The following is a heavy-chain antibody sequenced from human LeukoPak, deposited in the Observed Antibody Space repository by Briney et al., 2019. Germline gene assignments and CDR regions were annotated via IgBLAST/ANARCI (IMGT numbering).Heavy chain of an antibody. CDR1: GFTFSSYW. Sequence: GGSLRLSCAASGFTFSSYWMSWVRQAPGKGLEWVAVISYDGIHKYYADSVKGRFTISRDNSRNTLYLQMDSLRAEDTAVYYCARGPLYNYDILTGYDYWGQGTLVTVSS. CDR3: ARGPLYNYDILTGYDY. J-gene: IGHJ4*02. D-gene: IGHD3-9*01. V-gene: IGHV3-30-3*01. CDR2: ISYDGIHK.